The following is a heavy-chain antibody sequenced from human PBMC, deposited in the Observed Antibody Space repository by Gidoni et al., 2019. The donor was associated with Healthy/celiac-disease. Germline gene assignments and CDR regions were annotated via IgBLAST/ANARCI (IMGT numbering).Heavy chain of an antibody. CDR1: GGSIRSSNW. D-gene: IGHD3-22*01. J-gene: IGHJ3*02. CDR3: ARVATTMIVVVINHAFDI. Sequence: QVQLQESGPGLVNPSGTLSLTCAVSGGSIRSSNWWIWFRQPPGKGLEWIGEIYHSGSTHYNPSLKSRVTISVYKSKNQFSLKLSSVTAADTAVYYCARVATTMIVVVINHAFDIWGQGTMVTVSS. V-gene: IGHV4-4*02. CDR2: IYHSGST.